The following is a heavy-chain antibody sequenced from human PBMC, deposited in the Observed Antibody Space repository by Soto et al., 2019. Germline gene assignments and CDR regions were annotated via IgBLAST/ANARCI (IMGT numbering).Heavy chain of an antibody. Sequence: SVKVSCKASGFTFTSSAVHWVRQARGQRLEWIGWIVVGSGNTNYAQKFQERVTITRDMSTSTAYMELSSLRSEDTAVYYCAAEDRGGIAYWGQGTLVTVSS. CDR1: GFTFTSSA. J-gene: IGHJ4*02. CDR2: IVVGSGNT. V-gene: IGHV1-58*01. D-gene: IGHD3-10*01. CDR3: AAEDRGGIAY.